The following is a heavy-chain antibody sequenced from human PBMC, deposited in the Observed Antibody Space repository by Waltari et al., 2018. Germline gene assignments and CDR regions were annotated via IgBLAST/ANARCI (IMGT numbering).Heavy chain of an antibody. V-gene: IGHV3-21*06. CDR1: GFIFSSYS. Sequence: EVQLVESGGGLVKPGGSLRLSCAASGFIFSSYSMTWVRQAPGKGLWWCSSIISLSNYIYYADSVKGRFAISRDNAKNSLYLQMNSLRAEDTAVYYCARATVTTFNYFGLDVWGQGTTVTVSS. D-gene: IGHD4-17*01. CDR3: ARATVTTFNYFGLDV. J-gene: IGHJ6*02. CDR2: IISLSNYI.